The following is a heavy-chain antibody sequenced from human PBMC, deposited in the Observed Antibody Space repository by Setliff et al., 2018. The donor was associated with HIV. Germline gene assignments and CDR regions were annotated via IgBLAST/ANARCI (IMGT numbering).Heavy chain of an antibody. Sequence: PSETLSLTCAVYGGSVSGYYWSWIRQPPGKGLEWIGEIDHSGSTNYNTSLKSRVTISVDTSKNQFSLKLSSVTAADTAVYYCARDRSNWNYGKNYMDAWGKGTTVTVSS. D-gene: IGHD1-7*01. CDR3: ARDRSNWNYGKNYMDA. CDR1: GGSVSGYY. V-gene: IGHV4-34*01. CDR2: IDHSGST. J-gene: IGHJ6*03.